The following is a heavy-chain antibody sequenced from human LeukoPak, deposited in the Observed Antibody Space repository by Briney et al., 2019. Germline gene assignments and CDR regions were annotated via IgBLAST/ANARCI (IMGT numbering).Heavy chain of an antibody. CDR2: INDRGDGT. Sequence: LPGGSLRLSCAASGFTFSSYAMSWVRQAPGKGLKWVSTINDRGDGTWYADSVKGRFTISRDNAKNSLYLQMNSLRAEDTAVYYCARNQYYYDSSGYLLRSDYWGQGTLVTVSS. CDR1: GFTFSSYA. CDR3: ARNQYYYDSSGYLLRSDY. J-gene: IGHJ4*02. D-gene: IGHD3-22*01. V-gene: IGHV3-23*01.